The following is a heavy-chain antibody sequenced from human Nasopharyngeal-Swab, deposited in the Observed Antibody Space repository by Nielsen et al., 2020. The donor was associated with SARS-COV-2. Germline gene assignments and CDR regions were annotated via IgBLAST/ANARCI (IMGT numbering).Heavy chain of an antibody. CDR1: GFTFSAYA. Sequence: GESLKISCAASGFTFSAYAMHWVRQAPGKGLEWVSSLSYDGENKYYADSVKGRFSVSRDNSKSTLYLQLNSLRVDDTAMYFCAREWPGTTYFDSWGQGTLVTVSS. CDR3: AREWPGTTYFDS. V-gene: IGHV3-30*03. D-gene: IGHD1/OR15-1a*01. J-gene: IGHJ4*02. CDR2: LSYDGENK.